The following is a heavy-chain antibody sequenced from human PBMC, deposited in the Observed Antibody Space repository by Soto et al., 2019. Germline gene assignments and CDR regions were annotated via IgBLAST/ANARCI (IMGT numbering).Heavy chain of an antibody. V-gene: IGHV1-18*01. CDR1: GYTFTSYG. CDR3: ARETYSSSSDFRGYYYMDV. CDR2: INAYNGNT. D-gene: IGHD6-6*01. J-gene: IGHJ6*03. Sequence: ASVKVSCKASGYTFTSYGISWVRQAPGQGLEWMGWINAYNGNTNYAQKLQGRVAMTTDTSTSTAYMELRSLRSDDTTVYYCARETYSSSSDFRGYYYMDVWGKGTTVTVSS.